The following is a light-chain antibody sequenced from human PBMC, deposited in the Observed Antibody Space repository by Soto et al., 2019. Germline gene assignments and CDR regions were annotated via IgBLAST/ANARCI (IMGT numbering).Light chain of an antibody. CDR1: SSNIGSNY. J-gene: IGLJ3*02. Sequence: QSVLTQPPSASGTPGQRVTISCFGSSSNIGSNYVYWYQQLPRMAPKLLIYKNNQRPSGVPDRFSGSKSATSASLAISGLRAEDEADYYCAAWDDALTGHWVFGGGTQLTVL. CDR3: AAWDDALTGHWV. V-gene: IGLV1-47*01. CDR2: KNN.